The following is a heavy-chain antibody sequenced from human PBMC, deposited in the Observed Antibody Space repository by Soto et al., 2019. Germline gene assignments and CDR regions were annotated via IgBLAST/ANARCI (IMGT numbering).Heavy chain of an antibody. CDR3: ARTYYYRSGTYFAWFDP. CDR1: GGSISSSSYY. CDR2: IKHSGGT. V-gene: IGHV4-39*07. J-gene: IGHJ5*02. Sequence: SETLSLTCTVSGGSISSSSYYWSWIRQSPGKGLEWIGQIKHSGGTNYNPLLKSRVTISVDTPRNQFSLKLSSVTAADTAVYFCARTYYYRSGTYFAWFDPWGQGTLVTVSS. D-gene: IGHD3-10*01.